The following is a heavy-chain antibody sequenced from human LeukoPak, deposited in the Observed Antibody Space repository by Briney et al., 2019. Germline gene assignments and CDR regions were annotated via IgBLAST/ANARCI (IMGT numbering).Heavy chain of an antibody. CDR1: GGSISSSSYY. CDR2: IYYSGST. V-gene: IGHV4-39*07. CDR3: ARDLPYGSGSYFDY. J-gene: IGHJ4*02. Sequence: SETLSLTCTVSGGSISSSSYYWGWIRQPPGKGLEWIGSIYYSGSTYYNPSLKSRVTMSVDTSKNQFSLKLSSVTAADTAVYYCARDLPYGSGSYFDYWGQGTLVTVSS. D-gene: IGHD3-10*01.